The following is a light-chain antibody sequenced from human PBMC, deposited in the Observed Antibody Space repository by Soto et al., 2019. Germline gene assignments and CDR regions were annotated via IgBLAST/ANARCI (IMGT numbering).Light chain of an antibody. CDR2: GAS. V-gene: IGKV3-15*01. J-gene: IGKJ1*01. CDR3: QQYNSYRT. CDR1: QSVSSN. Sequence: MTQSPSTLSASVGDRATLSCRASQSVSSNLAWYQQKPGQAPRLLIYGASTRATGIPSRFSGSGSGTEFTLTISSLQPDDFATYYCQQYNSYRTFGQGTKVDIK.